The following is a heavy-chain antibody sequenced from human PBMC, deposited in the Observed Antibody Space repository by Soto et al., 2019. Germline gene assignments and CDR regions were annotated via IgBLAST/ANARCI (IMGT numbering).Heavy chain of an antibody. CDR1: GFTFSSYD. D-gene: IGHD3-10*01. CDR3: ERGYGSGSQYYYGMDV. J-gene: IGHJ6*02. V-gene: IGHV3-13*04. CDR2: IGTAGDT. Sequence: PGGSLRLSSAASGFTFSSYDMHWVRQATGKGLEWVSAIGTAGDTYYPGSVKGRFTISRENAKNSLYLQMNSLRAGDTVVYYCERGYGSGSQYYYGMDVWGQGTTVTVSS.